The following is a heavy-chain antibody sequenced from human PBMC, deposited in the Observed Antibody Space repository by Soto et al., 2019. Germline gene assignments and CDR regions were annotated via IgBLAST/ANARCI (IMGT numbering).Heavy chain of an antibody. D-gene: IGHD2-2*01. CDR2: ISDDGSNK. J-gene: IGHJ4*02. Sequence: QVQLVESGGGVVQPGRSLRLSCAASGFTFSSYGMHWVRQAPGKGLEWVAVISDDGSNKYYADSVKGRFTISRDNSKNTLYLQMNSLRAEDTAVYYCANYCRSTSCFSGGLEHWGKGTLVTVSS. CDR1: GFTFSSYG. V-gene: IGHV3-30*18. CDR3: ANYCRSTSCFSGGLEH.